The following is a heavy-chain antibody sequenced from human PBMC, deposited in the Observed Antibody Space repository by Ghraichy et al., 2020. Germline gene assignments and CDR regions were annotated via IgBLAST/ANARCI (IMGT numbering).Heavy chain of an antibody. CDR2: KYFSGST. J-gene: IGHJ4*02. Sequence: TLSLTCIVSGGSISGYYLSWIRQPPGKGLEWIAYKYFSGSTNYNPSLKSRVTISVDTSKNQLSLKLTSLTAADTAVYYCARGRGGSGSHYDNWDQGSLVVVSS. CDR1: GGSISGYY. CDR3: ARGRGGSGSHYDN. V-gene: IGHV4-59*01. D-gene: IGHD3-10*01.